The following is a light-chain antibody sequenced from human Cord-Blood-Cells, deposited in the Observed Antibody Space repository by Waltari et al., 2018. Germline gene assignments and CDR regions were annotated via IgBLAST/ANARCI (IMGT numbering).Light chain of an antibody. CDR1: QSISSY. J-gene: IGKJ4*01. CDR2: AAS. V-gene: IGKV1-39*01. Sequence: MTQSPSSLSASVGDRVTITCRASQSISSYLNWYQQKLGKAPKLLIYAASSLQSGVPSRFSGSGSGTDFTLTISSLQPEDFATYYCQQSYSTPRTFGGGTKVEIK. CDR3: QQSYSTPRT.